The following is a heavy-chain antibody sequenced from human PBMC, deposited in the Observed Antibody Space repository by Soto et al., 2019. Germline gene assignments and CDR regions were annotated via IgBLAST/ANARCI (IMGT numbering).Heavy chain of an antibody. CDR3: ARLFVLTQDV. CDR2: IYPGDSAT. J-gene: IGHJ6*02. D-gene: IGHD7-27*01. V-gene: IGHV5-51*01. Sequence: PGESLKIACTGSGYSFTCYCIGWVRQMPGKGREWMGIIYPGDSATRYSPSFQGQATISADNSISTAYLQWSSLKASDTAMYYCARLFVLTQDVWGQVTTVTGSS. CDR1: GYSFTCYC.